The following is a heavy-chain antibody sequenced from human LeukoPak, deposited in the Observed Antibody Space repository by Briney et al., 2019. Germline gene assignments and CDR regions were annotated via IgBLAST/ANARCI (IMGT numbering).Heavy chain of an antibody. V-gene: IGHV3-48*02. CDR3: ARTGRAGALGY. Sequence: PGGSLRLSCTASGFTFSSYSMNWVRQAPGKGLEWVSSISGSSSTIYYADSVQGRFTISRDNAANSLYLQMNSLRDDDTAVYYCARTGRAGALGYWGQGTLVTVSS. CDR1: GFTFSSYS. J-gene: IGHJ4*02. CDR2: ISGSSSTI. D-gene: IGHD1-14*01.